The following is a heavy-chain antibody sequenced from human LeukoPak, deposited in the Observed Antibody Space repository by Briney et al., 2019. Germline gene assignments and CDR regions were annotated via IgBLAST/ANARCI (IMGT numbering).Heavy chain of an antibody. Sequence: SETLSLTCTVSGGSISSGSYYWSWIRQPAGKGLEWIGRIYTSGSTSYNPSLKSRVTISVDTSKNQFSLKLSSVTAADTAVYYCARATPLYLQSLWFGEVNTYYYYYYGMDVWGQGTTVTVSS. V-gene: IGHV4-61*02. D-gene: IGHD3-10*01. J-gene: IGHJ6*02. CDR2: IYTSGST. CDR3: ARATPLYLQSLWFGEVNTYYYYYYGMDV. CDR1: GGSISSGSYY.